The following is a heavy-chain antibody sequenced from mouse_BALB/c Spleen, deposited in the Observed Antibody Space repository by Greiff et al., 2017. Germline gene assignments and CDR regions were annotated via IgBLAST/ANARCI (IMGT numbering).Heavy chain of an antibody. J-gene: IGHJ4*01. CDR2: ISSGGGST. CDR3: ARAQYYGRMDD. Sequence: EVKVVESGGGLVKPGGSLKLSCAASGFALSSYDLSWVRQTPEKRLEWVAYISSGGGSTYYPDTVKGRFTIYRDNAKNTLYLQMSSLKSEDTAMYDCARAQYYGRMDDWGEGTSVTVSA. D-gene: IGHD1-2*01. V-gene: IGHV5-12-1*01. CDR1: GFALSSYD.